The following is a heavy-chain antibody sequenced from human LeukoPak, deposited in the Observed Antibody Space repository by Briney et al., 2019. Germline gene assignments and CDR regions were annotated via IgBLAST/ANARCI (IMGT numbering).Heavy chain of an antibody. D-gene: IGHD3-3*01. CDR3: ARGEDDFWSGYYTVGAFDI. Sequence: SETLSLTCTVSGGSISSYYWSWIRQPPGKGLEWIGYIYYSGSTNYNPSLKSRVTISVDTSKNQCSLKLSSVTAADTAVYYCARGEDDFWSGYYTVGAFDIWGQGTMVTVSS. CDR1: GGSISSYY. CDR2: IYYSGST. V-gene: IGHV4-59*01. J-gene: IGHJ3*02.